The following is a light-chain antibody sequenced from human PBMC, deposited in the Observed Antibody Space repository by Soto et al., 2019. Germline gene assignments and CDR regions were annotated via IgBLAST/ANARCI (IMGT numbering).Light chain of an antibody. CDR2: AAS. CDR1: QSISTF. J-gene: IGKJ1*01. CDR3: QQSYTTPQSWT. Sequence: DIQMTQSPSSLSASVGDRVTITCRASQSISTFLNGYQQKPGKATKLLIYAASALQSGVPSGFSGSGSGTDFALTISSLQPEDFATYFCQQSYTTPQSWTFGQGTKVEIK. V-gene: IGKV1-39*01.